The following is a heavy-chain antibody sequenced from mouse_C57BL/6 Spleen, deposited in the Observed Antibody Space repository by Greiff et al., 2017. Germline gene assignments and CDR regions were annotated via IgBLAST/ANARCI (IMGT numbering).Heavy chain of an antibody. CDR1: GYTFTSYW. J-gene: IGHJ2*01. V-gene: IGHV1-59*01. CDR2: IDPSDSYT. Sequence: QVQLQQPGAELVRPGTSVKLSCKASGYTFTSYWMHWVKQRPGQGLEWIGVIDPSDSYTKYNQKFKGKATLTVDTSSSTAYMQLSSLTSEDSAVYCCARQITTVVYFDYWGQGTTLTVSS. D-gene: IGHD1-1*01. CDR3: ARQITTVVYFDY.